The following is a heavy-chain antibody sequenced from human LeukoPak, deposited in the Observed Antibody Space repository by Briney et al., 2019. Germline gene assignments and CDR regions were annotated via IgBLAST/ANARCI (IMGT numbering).Heavy chain of an antibody. D-gene: IGHD2-15*01. CDR1: GFTFSSCW. Sequence: GGSLRLSCAASGFTFSSCWMHWVRQDPGKGLVWVSRISDADGSITDYADSVRGRFTISRDTAKNTLYLEMNSLGAEDTAVYYCARDLSGYSDYWGQGTLVTVSS. CDR2: ISDADGSIT. CDR3: ARDLSGYSDY. J-gene: IGHJ4*02. V-gene: IGHV3-74*01.